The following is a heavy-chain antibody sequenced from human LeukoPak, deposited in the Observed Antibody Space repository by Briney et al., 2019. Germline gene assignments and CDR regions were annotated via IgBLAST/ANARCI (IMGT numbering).Heavy chain of an antibody. D-gene: IGHD3-22*01. CDR3: ARHLYDSSGYSFDY. V-gene: IGHV4-59*08. J-gene: IGHJ4*02. CDR1: GGSISSYY. Sequence: SETLSLTCSVSGGSISSYYWSWIRQPPDKGLEWIGYIDYSGSTNYNPSLKSRIIISVDTSKNQFSLKLNSVTAADTAVYYCARHLYDSSGYSFDYWGQGTLVTVSS. CDR2: IDYSGST.